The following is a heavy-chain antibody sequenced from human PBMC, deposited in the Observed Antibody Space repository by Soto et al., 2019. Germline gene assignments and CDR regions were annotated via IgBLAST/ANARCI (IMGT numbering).Heavy chain of an antibody. CDR3: ARQNGAKGGSYYYGMVV. D-gene: IGHD3-16*01. CDR2: ISSSSSYI. J-gene: IGHJ6*02. CDR1: GFTFSSYS. V-gene: IGHV3-21*01. Sequence: PGGSLRLSCAASGFTFSSYSMNWVRQAPGKGLEWVSSISSSSSYIYYADSVKGRFTISRDNAKNSLYLQMNSLRAEDTAVYYCARQNGAKGGSYYYGMVVWGQGTTVTVSS.